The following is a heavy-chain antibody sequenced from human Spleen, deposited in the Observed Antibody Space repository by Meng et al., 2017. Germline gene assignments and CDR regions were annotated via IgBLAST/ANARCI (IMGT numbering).Heavy chain of an antibody. CDR1: GGSFSDYY. V-gene: IGHV4-34*01. Sequence: VQLRQWGEGRLKPSETLSLTCVVSGGSFSDYYWSWIRQPPGKGLEWIGEINHSGSTNYNPSLESRATISVDTSQNNLSLKLSSVTAADSAVYYCARGPTTMAHDFDYWGQGTLVTVSS. J-gene: IGHJ4*02. D-gene: IGHD4-11*01. CDR2: INHSGST. CDR3: ARGPTTMAHDFDY.